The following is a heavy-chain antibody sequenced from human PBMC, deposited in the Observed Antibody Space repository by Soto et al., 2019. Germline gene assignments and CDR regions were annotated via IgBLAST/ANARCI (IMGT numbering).Heavy chain of an antibody. D-gene: IGHD3-22*01. CDR3: AKKLLADTSGYHPIDVFDM. V-gene: IGHV3-33*06. CDR1: GFTFSNYA. CDR2: VWHGGSSK. Sequence: QVQLVESGGGVVQPGRSLRLSCAASGFTFSNYAMHWVRQAPGKGLEWVAVVWHGGSSKYYTDSVKGRFTVSRDNSKNTVYQQMDSLRAEDTARYYGAKKLLADTSGYHPIDVFDMWGQGTMVTVSS. J-gene: IGHJ3*02.